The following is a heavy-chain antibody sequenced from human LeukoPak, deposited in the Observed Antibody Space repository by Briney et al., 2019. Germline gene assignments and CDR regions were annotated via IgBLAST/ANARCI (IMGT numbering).Heavy chain of an antibody. CDR3: ANSDSDGWF. Sequence: GGSLRLSCAASGFTFSAYGMSWVRQAPGEGLEWVSLISGSGGRTFYADSVKGRFTISRDNSKNTLYLQMNSLRAEDTAVYYCANSDSDGWFWGQGTLVTVSS. D-gene: IGHD2-15*01. V-gene: IGHV3-23*01. J-gene: IGHJ4*02. CDR2: ISGSGGRT. CDR1: GFTFSAYG.